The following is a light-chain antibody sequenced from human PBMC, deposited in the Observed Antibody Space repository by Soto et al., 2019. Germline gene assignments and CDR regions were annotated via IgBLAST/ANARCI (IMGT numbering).Light chain of an antibody. CDR3: QHYKSYPLT. V-gene: IGKV1-16*02. Sequence: DIQMTQSPSSLSASVGDRVTITCRASQDINNYLVWFQQKPGKAPKSLIYAGSSLQSGVPSKFSGSGSGTEFTLTISSLQPEDSATYYCQHYKSYPLTFGGGTKVEIK. J-gene: IGKJ4*01. CDR2: AGS. CDR1: QDINNY.